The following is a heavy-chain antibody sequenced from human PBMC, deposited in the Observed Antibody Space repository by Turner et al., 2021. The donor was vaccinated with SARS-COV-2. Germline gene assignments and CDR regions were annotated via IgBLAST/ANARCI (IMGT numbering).Heavy chain of an antibody. CDR2: ISYIGSS. V-gene: IGHV4-39*01. J-gene: IGHJ3*02. CDR3: ASTVWLRGAFDM. Sequence: QPQLQESGTGQVTPSESMSATCNVAGGSISSSDYYWGWIRQPPGTGLEWMGSISYIGSSYYNPSLKSRVTISVDTSKNQCSLKLGSVTAAGTAVYYCASTVWLRGAFDMWGQGTMVTVSS. D-gene: IGHD5-18*01. CDR1: GGSISSSDYY.